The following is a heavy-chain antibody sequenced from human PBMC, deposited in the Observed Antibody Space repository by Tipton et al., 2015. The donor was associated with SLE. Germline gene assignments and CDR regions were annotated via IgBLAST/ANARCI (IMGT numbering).Heavy chain of an antibody. CDR1: GGSISSYF. V-gene: IGHV4-59*01. Sequence: TLSLTCTVSGGSISSYFWSWIRQLPGRGLEWIGYIYYSGSTNYNPSLKSRVTISVDPSKNQFSLKLSSVTAADTAVYYCARKVCGRSSSSNCYGAFDIWGQGTMVTVSS. CDR3: ARKVCGRSSSSNCYGAFDI. D-gene: IGHD2-2*01. J-gene: IGHJ3*02. CDR2: IYYSGST.